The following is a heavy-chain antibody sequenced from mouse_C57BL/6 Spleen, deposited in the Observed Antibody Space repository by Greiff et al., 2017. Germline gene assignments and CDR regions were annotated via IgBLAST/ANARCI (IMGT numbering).Heavy chain of an antibody. V-gene: IGHV6-3*01. CDR1: GFTFSNYW. Sequence: EVQLVESGGGLVQPGGSMKLSCVASGFTFSNYWMNWVRQSPEKGLEWVAQIRLKSDNYATHYAESVKGRFTISRDDSKSSVYLQMNNLRAEDTGIYYCTAGPYWYFEVWGTGTTVTVSS. J-gene: IGHJ1*03. CDR3: TAGPYWYFEV. CDR2: IRLKSDNYAT.